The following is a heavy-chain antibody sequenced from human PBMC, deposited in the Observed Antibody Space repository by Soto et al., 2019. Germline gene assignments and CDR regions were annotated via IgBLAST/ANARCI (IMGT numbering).Heavy chain of an antibody. CDR2: INHSGST. Sequence: SETLSLTCAVYGGSFSGYYWSWIRQPPGKGLEWIGEINHSGSTNYNPSLKSRVTISVDTSKNQFSLKLSSVTAADTAVYYCARGGEIALDFHYYYYYYMDVWGKGTTVTVSS. V-gene: IGHV4-34*01. J-gene: IGHJ6*03. CDR3: ARGGEIALDFHYYYYYYMDV. D-gene: IGHD1-26*01. CDR1: GGSFSGYY.